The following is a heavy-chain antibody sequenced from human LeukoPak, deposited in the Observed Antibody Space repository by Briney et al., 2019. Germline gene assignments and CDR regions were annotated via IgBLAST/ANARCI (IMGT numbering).Heavy chain of an antibody. J-gene: IGHJ4*02. CDR1: GFTFSSYS. V-gene: IGHV3-21*01. CDR2: ISSSSSYI. D-gene: IGHD6-19*01. CDR3: ASQSASGWPFDY. Sequence: GGSLRLSCAASGFTFSSYSMNWVRQAPGKGLEWVSSISSSSSYIYYEDSVKGRFTISRDNAKNSLYLQMNSLRAEDTAVYYCASQSASGWPFDYWGQGTLVTVSS.